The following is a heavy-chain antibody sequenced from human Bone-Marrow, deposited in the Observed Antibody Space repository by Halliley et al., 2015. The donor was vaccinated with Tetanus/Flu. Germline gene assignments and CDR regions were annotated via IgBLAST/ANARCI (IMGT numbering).Heavy chain of an antibody. V-gene: IGHV4-38-2*02. D-gene: IGHD5-12*01. CDR1: GYSISSGHY. CDR2: IYRSGST. CDR3: ARAGRIGYETPFDL. J-gene: IGHJ4*02. Sequence: TLSLTCTVSGYSISSGHYWGWIRQPPGMGLEWIGSIYRSGSTYYHPSLKRRVTISVDMSKNQFSLNLNSVTDADTAVYYCARAGRIGYETPFDLWGQGTLVSVSS.